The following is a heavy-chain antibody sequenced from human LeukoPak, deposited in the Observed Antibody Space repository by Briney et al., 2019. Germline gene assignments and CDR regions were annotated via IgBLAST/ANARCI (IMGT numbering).Heavy chain of an antibody. V-gene: IGHV3-23*01. Sequence: GGSLRLSCAASGFTFINYAMNWARLAPGKGLEWVSAISSDDITYYADSVKGRFTISRDNSKTTVFLLMNSLRADDTAVYYCAKVGIVGPSAYYFDYWGQGTLVTVSS. CDR1: GFTFINYA. CDR3: AKVGIVGPSAYYFDY. CDR2: ISSDDIT. D-gene: IGHD1-26*01. J-gene: IGHJ4*02.